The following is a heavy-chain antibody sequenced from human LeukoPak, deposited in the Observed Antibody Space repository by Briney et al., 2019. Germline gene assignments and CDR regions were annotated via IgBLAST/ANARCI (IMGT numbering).Heavy chain of an antibody. Sequence: GASVKVSCKASGYTFIGYYLHWVRQAPGQGLEWMGWINPTSGGTNYAQKFQDRVTMTRDTSINTAYMELNRLTSDDTAVYYCARLVGLSTTASYWGQGTLVIVSS. CDR1: GYTFIGYY. J-gene: IGHJ4*02. V-gene: IGHV1-2*02. D-gene: IGHD5/OR15-5a*01. CDR2: INPTSGGT. CDR3: ARLVGLSTTASY.